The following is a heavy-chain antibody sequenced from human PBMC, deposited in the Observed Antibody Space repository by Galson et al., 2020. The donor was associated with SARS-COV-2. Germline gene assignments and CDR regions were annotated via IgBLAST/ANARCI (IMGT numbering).Heavy chain of an antibody. CDR1: GGSISGYY. D-gene: IGHD3-22*01. CDR2: VYYSGNT. V-gene: IGHV4-59*01. Sequence: SQTLSLTCTVSGGSISGYYWSWIRQSPEMRLEWIGYVYYSGNTNYNPSLKSRITISADTSKNQFSLKLSSVTAADTAVYFCERRDTNGYYNYRGQGILVTVSS. J-gene: IGHJ4*02. CDR3: ERRDTNGYYNY.